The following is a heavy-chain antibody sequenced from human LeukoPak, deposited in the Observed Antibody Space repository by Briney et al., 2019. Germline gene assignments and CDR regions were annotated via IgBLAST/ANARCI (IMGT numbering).Heavy chain of an antibody. J-gene: IGHJ4*02. Sequence: GGCLRLSCAASGFTFSSNGMHWVRQAPGKGLEWVAVIWYDGSNKYYADSVKGRFTISRDNSKNTLYLQMNSLRAEDTAVYYCAKDSDPRDYGDPVPDYWGQGTLVTVSS. CDR3: AKDSDPRDYGDPVPDY. D-gene: IGHD4-17*01. CDR2: IWYDGSNK. CDR1: GFTFSSNG. V-gene: IGHV3-33*06.